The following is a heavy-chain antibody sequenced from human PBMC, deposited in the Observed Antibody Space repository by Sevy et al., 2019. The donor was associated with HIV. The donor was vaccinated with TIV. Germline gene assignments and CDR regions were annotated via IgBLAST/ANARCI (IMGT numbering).Heavy chain of an antibody. CDR3: AREPFEDVLLWFGELYYFDY. D-gene: IGHD3-10*01. J-gene: IGHJ4*02. CDR1: GFTFSSYA. V-gene: IGHV3-30*04. CDR2: ISYDGSNK. Sequence: GGSLRLSCAASGFTFSSYAMHWVRQAPGKGLEWVAVISYDGSNKYYADSVKGRFTISRDNSKNTLYLQMNSLRAEDTAVYYCAREPFEDVLLWFGELYYFDYWGQGTLVTVSS.